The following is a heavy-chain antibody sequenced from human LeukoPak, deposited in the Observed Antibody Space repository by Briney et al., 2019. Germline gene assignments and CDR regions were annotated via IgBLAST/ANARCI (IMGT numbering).Heavy chain of an antibody. CDR3: AREDDYGDYWDYFDY. D-gene: IGHD4-17*01. CDR1: GFTFSSYR. V-gene: IGHV3-21*01. CDR2: ISSSSSYI. Sequence: PGGSLRLSCAASGFTFSSYRMNWVRQAPGMGLEWVSSISSSSSYIYYADSVKGRFTISRDNAKNSLYLQMNSLRAEDTAVYYCAREDDYGDYWDYFDYWDQGTLVTVSS. J-gene: IGHJ4*02.